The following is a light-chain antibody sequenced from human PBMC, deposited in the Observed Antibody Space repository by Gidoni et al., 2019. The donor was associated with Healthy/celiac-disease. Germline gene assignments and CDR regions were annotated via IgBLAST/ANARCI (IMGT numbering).Light chain of an antibody. Sequence: IVLTQSPATLSVSPVERATLSCRASQSVSSNLAWYQQKPGQAPRLLIYGASTRATGIPARFSGSGSGTEFTLTISSLQSEDFAVYYCQQYNNWPPVTFGGGTKVEIK. CDR3: QQYNNWPPVT. CDR2: GAS. CDR1: QSVSSN. J-gene: IGKJ4*01. V-gene: IGKV3-15*01.